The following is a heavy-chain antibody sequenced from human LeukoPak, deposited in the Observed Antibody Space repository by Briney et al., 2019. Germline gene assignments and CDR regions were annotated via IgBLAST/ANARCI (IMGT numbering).Heavy chain of an antibody. Sequence: GASVKVSCKASGYTFTSYYMHWVRQAPGQGLEWMGIINPSGGSTSYAQKFQGRVTMTRNTSISTAYMELSSLRSEDTAVYYCARGHPRLLWFGELLYWFDPWGQGTLVTVSS. CDR1: GYTFTSYY. D-gene: IGHD3-10*01. CDR2: INPSGGST. J-gene: IGHJ5*02. CDR3: ARGHPRLLWFGELLYWFDP. V-gene: IGHV1-46*01.